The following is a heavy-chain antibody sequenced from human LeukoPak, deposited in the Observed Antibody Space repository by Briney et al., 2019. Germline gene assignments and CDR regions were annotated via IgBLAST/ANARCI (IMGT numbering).Heavy chain of an antibody. J-gene: IGHJ3*02. D-gene: IGHD3-10*01. Sequence: TGGSLRLSCAASGFTFSSYWMSWVRQAPGKGLEWVANIKQDGSEKYYVDSVKGRFTISRDNAKNSLYLQMNSLRAEDTAVYYCARDVVWFGEEDAFDIWGQGTMVTVSS. V-gene: IGHV3-7*01. CDR2: IKQDGSEK. CDR3: ARDVVWFGEEDAFDI. CDR1: GFTFSSYW.